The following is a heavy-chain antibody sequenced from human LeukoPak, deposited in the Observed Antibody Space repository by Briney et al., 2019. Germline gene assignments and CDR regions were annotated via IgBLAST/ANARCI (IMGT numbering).Heavy chain of an antibody. D-gene: IGHD2-2*01. J-gene: IGHJ4*02. CDR3: ARSLGYCSSTSCYEQDY. V-gene: IGHV3-21*01. Sequence: GGSLRLSCAASGFTFSIYSMNWVRQAPGKGLEWVSSISSSSTYIYYADSVKGRFTISRDNAKNSLYLQTNSLRAEDTAVYYCARSLGYCSSTSCYEQDYWGQGTLVTVSS. CDR2: ISSSSTYI. CDR1: GFTFSIYS.